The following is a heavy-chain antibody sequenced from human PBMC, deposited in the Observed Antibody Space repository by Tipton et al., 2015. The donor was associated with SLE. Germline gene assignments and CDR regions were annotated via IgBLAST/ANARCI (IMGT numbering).Heavy chain of an antibody. CDR3: ARVAPTEVFDY. D-gene: IGHD1-1*01. CDR1: GGSISSYY. CDR2: IYDSGST. V-gene: IGHV4-59*12. Sequence: GLVKPSETLSLTCTVSGGSISSYYWSWVRQPPGKGLEWIGYIYDSGSTKYNPALKSRVTISVDMSKNQVSLKLNSVTAADTAVYYCARVAPTEVFDYWGQGTLVTVSS. J-gene: IGHJ4*02.